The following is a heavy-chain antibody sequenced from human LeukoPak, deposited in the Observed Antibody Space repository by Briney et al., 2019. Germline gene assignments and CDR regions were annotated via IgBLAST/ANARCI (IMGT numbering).Heavy chain of an antibody. D-gene: IGHD2-2*01. J-gene: IGHJ4*02. CDR2: IRYDGSNK. Sequence: GGSLRLSCAASGFTFSSYGMHRVRQAPGKGLEWVAFIRYDGSNKYYADSVKGRFTISRDNSKNTLYLQMNSLRAEDTAVYYCAKDPDCSSTSCYSGYFDYWGQGTLVTVSS. CDR3: AKDPDCSSTSCYSGYFDY. V-gene: IGHV3-30*02. CDR1: GFTFSSYG.